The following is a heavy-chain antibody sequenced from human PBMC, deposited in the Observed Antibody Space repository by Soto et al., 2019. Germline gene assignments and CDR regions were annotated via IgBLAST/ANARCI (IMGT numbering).Heavy chain of an antibody. CDR3: AGHHVTGSYFDS. Sequence: QVQLVQSGAEVKKPGSSVKVSCKASGGIVISHAISWVRQAPGQGLEWMGDIIPFSGSANYAQKFQARVRFSADYYTSVAYTELRTIRSEDRAVYYCAGHHVTGSYFDSWGKGTLVTVSS. CDR1: GGIVISHA. J-gene: IGHJ4*02. V-gene: IGHV1-69*01. D-gene: IGHD3-10*01. CDR2: IIPFSGSA.